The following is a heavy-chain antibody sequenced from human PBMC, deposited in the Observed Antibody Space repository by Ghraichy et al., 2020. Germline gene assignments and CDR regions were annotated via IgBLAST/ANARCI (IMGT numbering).Heavy chain of an antibody. CDR3: ARAVAVRGIIDYGMDV. CDR2: INQDGTEK. J-gene: IGHJ6*02. V-gene: IGHV3-7*03. D-gene: IGHD3-16*01. Sequence: GGSLRLSCAGSGFSFGNYWMSWVRQAPGKGPEWVANINQDGTEKYYVDSVEGRFTISRDNAKNSLYLQMNSLRAEDTAVYYCARAVAVRGIIDYGMDVWGHGTTLTVSS. CDR1: GFSFGNYW.